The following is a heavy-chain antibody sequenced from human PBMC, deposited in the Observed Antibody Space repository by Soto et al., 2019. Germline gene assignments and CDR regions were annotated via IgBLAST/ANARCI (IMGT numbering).Heavy chain of an antibody. D-gene: IGHD2-2*02. CDR3: ARDGGCSSTSCSTTNFDY. V-gene: IGHV1-58*01. CDR1: GFTFTSSA. Sequence: GASVKVSCKASGFTFTSSAVQWVRQARGQRLEWIGWIGVGSGNRHYAQKFQERVTITRDMSTNTVYMELSRLRSDDTAVYYCARDGGCSSTSCSTTNFDYWGQGTLVTVSS. J-gene: IGHJ4*02. CDR2: IGVGSGNR.